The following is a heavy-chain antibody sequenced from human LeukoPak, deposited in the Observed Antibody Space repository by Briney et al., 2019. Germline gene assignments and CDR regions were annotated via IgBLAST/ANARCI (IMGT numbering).Heavy chain of an antibody. D-gene: IGHD1-26*01. CDR3: AGEGSGSYFNLGAFFDY. CDR2: IYTSGST. Sequence: SETLSLTCTVSGGSISSGSYYWSWIRQPAGKGLEWIGRIYTSGSTNYNPSLKIRVTISVDTSENQFSLKLSSVTAADTAVYYCAGEGSGSYFNLGAFFDYWGQGTLVTVSS. V-gene: IGHV4-61*02. CDR1: GGSISSGSYY. J-gene: IGHJ4*02.